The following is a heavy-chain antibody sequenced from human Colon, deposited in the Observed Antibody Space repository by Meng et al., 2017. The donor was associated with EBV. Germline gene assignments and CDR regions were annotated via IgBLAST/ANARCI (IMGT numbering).Heavy chain of an antibody. V-gene: IGHV4-30-4*01. CDR1: GGSDNSGDYY. CDR2: IYYTGST. Sequence: RLQVAGPGLFKPSQPLPLTCNVSGGSDNSGDYYGSSIRQPPGKGLEWIGYIYYTGSTYYNPSLKSPVTISMDTSKNQFSLGLSSVTAADTAVYYWARNYYFDYWGQGTLVTVSS. J-gene: IGHJ4*02. CDR3: ARNYYFDY.